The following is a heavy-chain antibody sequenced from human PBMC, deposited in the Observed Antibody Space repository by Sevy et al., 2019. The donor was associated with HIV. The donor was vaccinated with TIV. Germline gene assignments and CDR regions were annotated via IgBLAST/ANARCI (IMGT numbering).Heavy chain of an antibody. D-gene: IGHD3-10*01. J-gene: IGHJ6*02. Sequence: GGSLRLSCAASGFTFSSYAMSWVRQAPGKGLEWVSAISGSGGSTYYADSVKGRFTISRDNSKNTLYLQMNSLRAEDTAVYYCTRMVRGVITYYYYGMDVWGQGTTVNVSS. CDR3: TRMVRGVITYYYYGMDV. CDR2: ISGSGGST. V-gene: IGHV3-23*01. CDR1: GFTFSSYA.